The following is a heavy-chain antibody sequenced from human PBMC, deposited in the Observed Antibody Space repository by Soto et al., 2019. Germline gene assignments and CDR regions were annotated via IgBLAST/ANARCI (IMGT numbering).Heavy chain of an antibody. CDR3: ASDRVHYYDSSGHEERGTGDYY. D-gene: IGHD3-22*01. J-gene: IGHJ4*02. CDR1: GGTFSSYA. Sequence: QVQLVQSGAEVKKPGSSVKVSCKASGGTFSSYAISWVRQAPGQGLEWMGGIIPIFGTANYAQKFQGRVTIAADESTSTAYMELSSLRSEDTAVYYCASDRVHYYDSSGHEERGTGDYYWGQGTLVTVSS. CDR2: IIPIFGTA. V-gene: IGHV1-69*01.